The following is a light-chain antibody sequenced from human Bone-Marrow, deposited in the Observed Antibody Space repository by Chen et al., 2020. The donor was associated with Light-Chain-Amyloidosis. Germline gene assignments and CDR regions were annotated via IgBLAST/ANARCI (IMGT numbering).Light chain of an antibody. CDR2: VSS. CDR3: QQYGTSPLT. J-gene: IGKJ4*01. CDR1: QTISSNY. V-gene: IGKV3-20*01. Sequence: EIVLTQYEGTLSLSSGEGANLSCRARQTISSNYLTWYQQKFGQAPRLLIYVSSSRATGIPDRFTGSGSGTDFTLTINRLEPEDFAMYYCQQYGTSPLTFGGGTKVEI.